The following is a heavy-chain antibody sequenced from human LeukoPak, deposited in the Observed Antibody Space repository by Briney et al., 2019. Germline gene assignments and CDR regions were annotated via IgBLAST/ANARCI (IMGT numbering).Heavy chain of an antibody. CDR2: IHPGDSDT. Sequence: GESLKISCKGSGYSFTSYWIGWVRQMPGKGLEWMGIIHPGDSDTRYSPSFQGQVTISADKSISTAYLQWSSLKASDTAMYYCARQERDSSGYPVSNWFDPWGQGTLVTVSS. D-gene: IGHD3-22*01. V-gene: IGHV5-51*01. CDR3: ARQERDSSGYPVSNWFDP. CDR1: GYSFTSYW. J-gene: IGHJ5*02.